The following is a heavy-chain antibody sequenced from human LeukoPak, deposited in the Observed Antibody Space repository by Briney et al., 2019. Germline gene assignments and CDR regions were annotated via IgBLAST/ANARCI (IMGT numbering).Heavy chain of an antibody. Sequence: PSGTLSLTCTVSGVXIRGDYWAWIRQPPGKGLEWIGYIYHSGSTNYNPSLRSRVTISVDKSKNQFSLRLSSVTAADTAVYYCARDRGWSNDNHYYGMDVWGQGTTVTVSS. J-gene: IGHJ6*02. CDR2: IYHSGST. D-gene: IGHD1/OR15-1a*01. CDR1: GVXIRGDY. V-gene: IGHV4-59*01. CDR3: ARDRGWSNDNHYYGMDV.